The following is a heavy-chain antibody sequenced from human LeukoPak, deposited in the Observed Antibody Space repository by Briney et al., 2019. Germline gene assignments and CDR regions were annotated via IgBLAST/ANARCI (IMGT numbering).Heavy chain of an antibody. CDR2: ISSSSTI. J-gene: IGHJ4*02. Sequence: GGSLRLSCAASGLTISSYSMNWVRQAPGKGLQWVSYISSSSTIYYADSVKGRFTISRDNAKNSLYLQMNSLRAEDTAVYYCARVSPNTVTTLQYFDYWGQGTLVTVSS. CDR3: ARVSPNTVTTLQYFDY. V-gene: IGHV3-48*01. D-gene: IGHD4-17*01. CDR1: GLTISSYS.